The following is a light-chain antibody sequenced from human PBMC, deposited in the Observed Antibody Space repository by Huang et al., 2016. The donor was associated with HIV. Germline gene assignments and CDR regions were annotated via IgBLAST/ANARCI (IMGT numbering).Light chain of an antibody. CDR3: HQYSLSPWT. V-gene: IGKV3-20*01. Sequence: EIVLTQSPGTLSLSPGERATLSCRASQTVSNNYVAWYQQKPVQTPRLLMYGASTRATAIPGRFSGSGSATVFTLTGSRLEPEESAVYYCHQYSLSPWTFGQGTKVEIK. J-gene: IGKJ1*01. CDR1: QTVSNNY. CDR2: GAS.